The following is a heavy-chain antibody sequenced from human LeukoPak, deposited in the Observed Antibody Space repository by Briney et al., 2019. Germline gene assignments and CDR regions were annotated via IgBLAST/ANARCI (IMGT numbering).Heavy chain of an antibody. D-gene: IGHD3-22*01. CDR1: GYTFTSYG. CDR2: ISAYHGHT. V-gene: IGHV1-18*01. CDR3: ARRVYYDSSGYYNAFDI. J-gene: IGHJ3*02. Sequence: GASVKVSCKAFGYTFTSYGITWVRQAPGQGLEWMGWISAYHGHTNYAQDVQGRVTMTTDTSTSTAYMELRSLRSDDTAVYYCARRVYYDSSGYYNAFDIWGQGTMVTVSS.